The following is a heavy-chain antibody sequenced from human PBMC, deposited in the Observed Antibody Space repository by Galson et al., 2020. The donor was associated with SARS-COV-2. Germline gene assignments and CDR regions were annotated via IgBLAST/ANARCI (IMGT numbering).Heavy chain of an antibody. Sequence: SVKVSCKASGGTFSSYAISWVRQAPGQGLEWMGGIIPIFGTANYAQKFQGRVTITADESTSTAYMELSSLRSEDTAVYYCARGGTGYCSSTSCYPTLYYFDYWGQGTLVTVSS. D-gene: IGHD2-2*01. V-gene: IGHV1-69*13. CDR3: ARGGTGYCSSTSCYPTLYYFDY. CDR1: GGTFSSYA. J-gene: IGHJ4*02. CDR2: IIPIFGTA.